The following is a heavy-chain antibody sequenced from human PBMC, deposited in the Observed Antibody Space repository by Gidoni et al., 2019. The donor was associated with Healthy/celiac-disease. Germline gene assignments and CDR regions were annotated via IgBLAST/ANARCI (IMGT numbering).Heavy chain of an antibody. CDR2: IYYSGSN. D-gene: IGHD5-12*01. CDR1: GGSISSGGYY. CDR3: ARDGYSGYEFDY. J-gene: IGHJ4*02. Sequence: QVQLQESGPGLVKPSQTLSLTCTVSGGSISSGGYYWSWIRQHPGKGLEWIGYIYYSGSNYYNPSLKSRVTISVDTSKNQFSLKLSSVTAADTAVYYCARDGYSGYEFDYWGQGTLITVSS. V-gene: IGHV4-31*03.